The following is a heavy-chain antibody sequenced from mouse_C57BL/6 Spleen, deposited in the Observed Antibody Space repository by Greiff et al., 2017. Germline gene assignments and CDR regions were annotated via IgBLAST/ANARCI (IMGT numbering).Heavy chain of an antibody. CDR3: ARRAYYGSSYRYFDV. CDR2: INPNNGGT. CDR1: GYTFTDYN. J-gene: IGHJ1*03. V-gene: IGHV1-18*01. Sequence: VQLQQSGPELVKPGASVKIPCKASGYTFTDYNMDWVKQSHGKSLEWIGDINPNNGGTIYNQKFKGKATLTVDKSSSTAYMELRSLTSEDTAVYYCARRAYYGSSYRYFDVWAQGPRSPSPQ. D-gene: IGHD1-1*01.